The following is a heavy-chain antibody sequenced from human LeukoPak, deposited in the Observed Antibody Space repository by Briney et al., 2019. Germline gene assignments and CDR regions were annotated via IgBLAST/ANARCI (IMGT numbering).Heavy chain of an antibody. CDR2: IIPIFGTP. D-gene: IGHD3-22*01. J-gene: IGHJ4*02. Sequence: GASVKVSCKASGYTFTSHYMHWVRQAPGQGLEWMGGIIPIFGTPNDAQKFQGRVTITADESTSTAYMELSSLRSEDTAVYYCARVPYYYDSSGYYFDYWGQGTLVTVSS. CDR1: GYTFTSHY. CDR3: ARVPYYYDSSGYYFDY. V-gene: IGHV1-69*13.